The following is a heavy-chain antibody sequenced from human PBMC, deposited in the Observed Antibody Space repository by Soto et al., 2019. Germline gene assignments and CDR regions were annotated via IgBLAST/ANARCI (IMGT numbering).Heavy chain of an antibody. D-gene: IGHD2-2*01. Sequence: QVQLVESGGGVVQPGRSLRLSCAASGFTFSRYAMHWVRQAPGKGLEWVTVRSFDGRIKYYTEAVTDRFTISRDNSKNILYLQMNSLKPDDTGIYYCERDVRRCSSADCRAWGQGTLVTVSS. J-gene: IGHJ4*02. CDR1: GFTFSRYA. CDR3: ERDVRRCSSADCRA. CDR2: RSFDGRIK. V-gene: IGHV3-30*04.